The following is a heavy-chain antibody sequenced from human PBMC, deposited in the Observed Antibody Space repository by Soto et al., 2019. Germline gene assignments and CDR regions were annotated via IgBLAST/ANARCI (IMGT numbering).Heavy chain of an antibody. D-gene: IGHD6-6*01. J-gene: IGHJ5*02. CDR2: IIPIFGTA. V-gene: IGHV1-69*01. CDR3: ARVRWDIAASFYWFDP. Sequence: QVQLVQSGAEVKKPGSSVKVSCKASGGTFSSYAISWVRQAPGQGLEWMGGIIPIFGTANYAQKFQGRVTITADESTRTAYMGLSSLRSEDTAVYYCARVRWDIAASFYWFDPWGQGTLVTVSS. CDR1: GGTFSSYA.